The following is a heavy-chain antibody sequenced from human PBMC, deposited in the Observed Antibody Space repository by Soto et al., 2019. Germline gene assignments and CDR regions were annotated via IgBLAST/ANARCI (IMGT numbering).Heavy chain of an antibody. D-gene: IGHD1-20*01. CDR3: ARSPGITGTRASQYAMDV. CDR1: GDTFNTFA. V-gene: IGHV1-69*01. Sequence: QVQLVQSGAEVKKPGSSVRVSCKASGDTFNTFAISWVRQAPGQGLQWMGGIIPIFGTPDYAQHFPGRVTISADESTNTAYLELSRLRSEDTAVYYCARSPGITGTRASQYAMDVWGQGTTVTVSS. CDR2: IIPIFGTP. J-gene: IGHJ6*02.